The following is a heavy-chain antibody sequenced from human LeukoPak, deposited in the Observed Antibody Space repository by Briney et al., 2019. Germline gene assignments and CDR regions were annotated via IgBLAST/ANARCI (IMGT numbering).Heavy chain of an antibody. CDR2: INPNSGGT. Sequence: ASVKVSCKASGYTFTGYYMNWVRQAPGQGLEWMGWINPNSGGTNYAQKFQGRVTMTRDTSISTAYMELSRLRSDDTAVYYCAREYYDSSGYYDWGQGTLVTVSS. D-gene: IGHD3-22*01. CDR3: AREYYDSSGYYD. V-gene: IGHV1-2*02. J-gene: IGHJ4*02. CDR1: GYTFTGYY.